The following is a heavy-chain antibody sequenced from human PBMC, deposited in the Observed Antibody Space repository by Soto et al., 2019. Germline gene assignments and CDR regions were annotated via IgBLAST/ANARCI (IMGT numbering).Heavy chain of an antibody. J-gene: IGHJ4*02. CDR3: ATGLGYCSSTSCYVGY. V-gene: IGHV1-24*01. D-gene: IGHD2-2*01. CDR1: GYTLTELS. Sequence: ASVKVSCKVSGYTLTELSMHWVRQAPGKGLEWMGGFDPEDGETIYAQKFQGRVTMTEDTSTDTAYMELSSLRSEDTAVYYCATGLGYCSSTSCYVGYWGQGTLVTVSS. CDR2: FDPEDGET.